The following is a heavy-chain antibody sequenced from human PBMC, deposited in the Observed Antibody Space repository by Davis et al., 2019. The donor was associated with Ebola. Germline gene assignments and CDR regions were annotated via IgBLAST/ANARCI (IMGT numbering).Heavy chain of an antibody. J-gene: IGHJ4*02. CDR1: GFSFDTHW. CDR3: TTGYCSGGSCHFDY. V-gene: IGHV3-15*01. D-gene: IGHD2-15*01. Sequence: GGSLRLSCVDSGFSFDTHWMDWVRQAPGKGLEWVGRIKSKTDGGTTDYAAPVKGRFTISRDDSKNTLYLQMNSLKTEDTAVYYCTTGYCSGGSCHFDYWGQGTLVTVSS. CDR2: IKSKTDGGTT.